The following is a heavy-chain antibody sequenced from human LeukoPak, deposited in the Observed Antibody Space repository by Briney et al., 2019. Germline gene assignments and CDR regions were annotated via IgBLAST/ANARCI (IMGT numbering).Heavy chain of an antibody. Sequence: GGSLRLSCAASGFTFSTYWMHWVRQAPGKGLEWVARVSPEGSRTTYADSVKGRFTISRDNDRNTLYLQMNSLRVEDTAVYYCARDLDWLLFDYWGQGTLATVSS. J-gene: IGHJ4*02. CDR3: ARDLDWLLFDY. CDR2: VSPEGSRT. V-gene: IGHV3-74*03. CDR1: GFTFSTYW. D-gene: IGHD3-9*01.